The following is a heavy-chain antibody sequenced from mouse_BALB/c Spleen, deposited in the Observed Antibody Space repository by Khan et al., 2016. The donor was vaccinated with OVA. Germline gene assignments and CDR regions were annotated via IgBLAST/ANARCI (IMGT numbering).Heavy chain of an antibody. V-gene: IGHV9-3-1*01. J-gene: IGHJ4*01. CDR2: INTYTGEP. CDR1: GYTFTNYG. Sequence: QIQLVQSGPELKKPGETVKISCKASGYTFTNYGMNWVKQSPGKALKWMGWINTYTGEPTYADDFKGRFAFSLETSANTAFLQINNLKHEDTATYFCARPPYSSYTLDHWGQGTSVTVSS. CDR3: ARPPYSSYTLDH. D-gene: IGHD2-10*01.